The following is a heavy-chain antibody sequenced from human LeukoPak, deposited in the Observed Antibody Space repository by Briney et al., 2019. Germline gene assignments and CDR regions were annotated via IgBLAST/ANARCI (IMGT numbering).Heavy chain of an antibody. D-gene: IGHD6-13*01. CDR1: GVTVSNDY. Sequence: VGSLRLSCAASGVTVSNDYISWVRQAPGEGLEWGSVIYGGVSTKYADSVKARVTISRDNSTNAVYLQMNSPRADDTAVYYCAGGREAATAEWGRGILVTVSS. J-gene: IGHJ4*02. V-gene: IGHV3-53*01. CDR3: AGGREAATAE. CDR2: IYGGVST.